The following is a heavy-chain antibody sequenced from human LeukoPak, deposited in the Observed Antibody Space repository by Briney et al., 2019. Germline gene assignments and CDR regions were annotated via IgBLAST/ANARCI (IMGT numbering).Heavy chain of an antibody. CDR1: GFTFDDYA. J-gene: IGHJ6*02. CDR3: AKDGGGYSYYGMDV. CDR2: ISWNSGNI. V-gene: IGHV3-9*01. Sequence: PGGSLRLSCAASGFTFDDYAMHWVRQAPGKGLEWVSGISWNSGNIGYADSMKGRLTISRDNAKNSLYLQMNSLRAEDTALYYRAKDGGGYSYYGMDVWGQGTTVTVSS. D-gene: IGHD5-12*01.